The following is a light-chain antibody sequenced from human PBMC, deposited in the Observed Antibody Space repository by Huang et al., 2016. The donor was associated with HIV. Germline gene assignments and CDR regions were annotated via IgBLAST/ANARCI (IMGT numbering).Light chain of an antibody. J-gene: IGKJ2*01. CDR2: GAS. CDR3: QQYNNWPPWYT. Sequence: EIVMTQSPATLSVSPGERATLSCRASQSVSSNLAWYQQTPCQAPRRLISGASTRATGIPARFSGSGSGTEFTLTISSLQSEDFAVYYCQQYNNWPPWYTFGQGTKLEIK. V-gene: IGKV3-15*01. CDR1: QSVSSN.